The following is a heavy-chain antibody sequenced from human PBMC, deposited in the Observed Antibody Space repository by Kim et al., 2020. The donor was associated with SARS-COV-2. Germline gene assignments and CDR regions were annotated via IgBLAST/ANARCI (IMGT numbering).Heavy chain of an antibody. J-gene: IGHJ4*02. D-gene: IGHD6-19*01. CDR3: ARQGQQWLVGRYYFDY. Sequence: SLKRRVTISGDTSKNQFSLKLSSVTAADTAVYYCARQGQQWLVGRYYFDYWGQGTLVTVSS. V-gene: IGHV4-59*08.